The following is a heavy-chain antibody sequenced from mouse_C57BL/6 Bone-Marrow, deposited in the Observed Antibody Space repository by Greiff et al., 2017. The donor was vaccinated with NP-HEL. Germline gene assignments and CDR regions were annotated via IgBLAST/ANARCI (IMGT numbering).Heavy chain of an antibody. D-gene: IGHD1-1*01. J-gene: IGHJ4*01. CDR1: GYTFTEYT. V-gene: IGHV1-62-2*01. Sequence: QVQLKESGAELVKPGASVKLSCKASGYTFTEYTIHWVKQRSGQGLEWIGWFYPGSGSIKYNEKFKDKATLTADKSSRTVYMELSRLTSAASAVYFCARNGGSSYAMDYWGQGTSVTVSS. CDR2: FYPGSGSI. CDR3: ARNGGSSYAMDY.